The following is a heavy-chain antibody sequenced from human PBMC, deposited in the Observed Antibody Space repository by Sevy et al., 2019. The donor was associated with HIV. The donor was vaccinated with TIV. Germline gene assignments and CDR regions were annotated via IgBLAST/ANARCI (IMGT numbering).Heavy chain of an antibody. CDR2: IGAYNGNT. V-gene: IGHV1-18*01. Sequence: ASVKVSCKASGYTFTTYGISWVRQAPGQGLEWMGWIGAYNGNTNYAQKFQGRVTMNTDTSTSTAYMELRSLRSDDAAVYFCARGSSVWYMHFDYWGQGTLVTVSS. D-gene: IGHD6-19*01. J-gene: IGHJ4*02. CDR1: GYTFTTYG. CDR3: ARGSSVWYMHFDY.